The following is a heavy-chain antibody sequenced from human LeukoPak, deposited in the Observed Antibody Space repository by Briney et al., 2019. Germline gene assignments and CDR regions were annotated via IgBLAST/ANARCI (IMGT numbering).Heavy chain of an antibody. Sequence: SESLSLTCAVDGGSFSGYYCSWIRQPPGKGLEWIGEINHSGSTNYNPSLKSRVTISVETSKNQFSLKLSSVTAADTAVYYCASRGYCSSTSCYAFDYWGQGTLVTVSS. CDR2: INHSGST. CDR3: ASRGYCSSTSCYAFDY. D-gene: IGHD2-2*01. CDR1: GGSFSGYY. V-gene: IGHV4-34*01. J-gene: IGHJ4*02.